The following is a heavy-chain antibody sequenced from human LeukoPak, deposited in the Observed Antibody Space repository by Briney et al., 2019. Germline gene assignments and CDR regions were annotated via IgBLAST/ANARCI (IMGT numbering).Heavy chain of an antibody. J-gene: IGHJ3*02. V-gene: IGHV4-31*03. Sequence: SATLSLTCTVSGGSISNGDYYWSWVRPHPGKGLEWIGYIYYSGSTYSNPSLKSRVTISVDTSKNQFSLKLSSVTAADTAVYYCARDPYQGAFDIWGQGTLVTVSS. CDR2: IYYSGST. CDR3: ARDPYQGAFDI. CDR1: GGSISNGDYY.